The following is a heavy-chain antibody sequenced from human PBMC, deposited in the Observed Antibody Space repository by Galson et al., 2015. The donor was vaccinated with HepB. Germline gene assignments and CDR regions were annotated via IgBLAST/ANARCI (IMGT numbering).Heavy chain of an antibody. Sequence: CAASGFTFSSYAMSWVRQAPGKGLEWVSAISGSGGSTYYADSVKGRFTISRDNSKNTLYLQMNSLRAEDTAVYYCANPITTYYYYGMDVWGQGTTVTVSS. CDR2: ISGSGGST. D-gene: IGHD5-24*01. CDR3: ANPITTYYYYGMDV. CDR1: GFTFSSYA. V-gene: IGHV3-23*01. J-gene: IGHJ6*02.